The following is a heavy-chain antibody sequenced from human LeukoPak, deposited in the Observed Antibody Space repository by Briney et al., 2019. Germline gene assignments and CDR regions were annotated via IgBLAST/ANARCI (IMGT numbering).Heavy chain of an antibody. V-gene: IGHV1-18*01. CDR1: GYIFRSYG. CDR2: ISAYNGKT. D-gene: IGHD3-3*01. J-gene: IGHJ4*02. CDR3: ARALSDDFWSFYQDY. Sequence: AAVKVSCKASGYIFRSYGISWVRQAPGQGLGWMGWISAYNGKTNYAQKVQGRVPLTTDTSTSTAYMAMRGLVSDDTAVYYCARALSDDFWSFYQDYWGQGTLLIVSP.